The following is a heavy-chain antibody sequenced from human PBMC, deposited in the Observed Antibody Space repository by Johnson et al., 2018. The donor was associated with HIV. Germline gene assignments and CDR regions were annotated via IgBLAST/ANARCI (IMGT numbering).Heavy chain of an antibody. CDR3: ATEARGVHGTLRFLEWSDGFDI. CDR1: GFTFDDYG. Sequence: VHLVESGGGVVRPGGSLRLSCAASGFTFDDYGMSWVRQAPGKWLEWVSGINWNGGSTGYADSVKGRFTISRDNAKNSLYLQMNSLRAEDTAVYYCATEARGVHGTLRFLEWSDGFDIWGQGTMVTVSS. J-gene: IGHJ3*02. D-gene: IGHD3-3*01. V-gene: IGHV3-20*04. CDR2: INWNGGST.